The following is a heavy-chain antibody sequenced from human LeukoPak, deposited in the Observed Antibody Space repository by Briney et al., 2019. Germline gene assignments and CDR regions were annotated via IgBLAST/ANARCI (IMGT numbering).Heavy chain of an antibody. CDR2: IWYDGSNK. CDR3: ARDLHCGGDCYAFDY. CDR1: GFTFSSYG. J-gene: IGHJ4*02. V-gene: IGHV3-33*08. D-gene: IGHD2-21*02. Sequence: GGSLRLSCAASGFTFSSYGMHWVRQAPGKGLEWVAVIWYDGSNKYYADSVKGRFTISRDNSKNTLYLQMNSLRAEDTAVYYCARDLHCGGDCYAFDYWGQGTLVTVSS.